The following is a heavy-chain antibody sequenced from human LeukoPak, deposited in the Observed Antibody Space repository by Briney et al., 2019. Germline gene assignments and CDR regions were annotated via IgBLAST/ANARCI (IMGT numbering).Heavy chain of an antibody. CDR1: GDSISTNC. D-gene: IGHD6-6*01. J-gene: IGHJ5*02. Sequence: NPSETLSLTCSVSGDSISTNCWSWIRQPPGKGLEWIGYIHYSGSTNYSPSVKSRVAISVDTSKNQFSLMLTSVTAADTAVYYCARSLTMYTTASRTYNWFDPWGQGTLVTVSS. V-gene: IGHV4-59*01. CDR2: IHYSGST. CDR3: ARSLTMYTTASRTYNWFDP.